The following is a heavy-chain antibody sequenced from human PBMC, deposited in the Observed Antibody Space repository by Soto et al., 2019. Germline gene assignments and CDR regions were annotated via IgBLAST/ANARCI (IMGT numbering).Heavy chain of an antibody. CDR3: ARRGIAMEYSDY. CDR2: IYPGDSDT. V-gene: IGHV5-51*01. CDR1: GYRFSDRW. D-gene: IGHD6-19*01. J-gene: IGHJ4*02. Sequence: PGESLKISCQGSGYRFSDRWIAWVRQTPGKGLEWMGVIYPGDSDTRYSPSFQGQVSISADKSIGTAYLQWSSLKASDTAIYYCARRGIAMEYSDYWGRGTLVTVSS.